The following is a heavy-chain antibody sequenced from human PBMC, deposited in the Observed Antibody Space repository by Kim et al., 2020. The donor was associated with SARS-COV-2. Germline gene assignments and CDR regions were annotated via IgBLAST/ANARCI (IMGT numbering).Heavy chain of an antibody. J-gene: IGHJ6*02. Sequence: ASVKVSCKASGYTFTSYYMHWVRQAPGQGLEWMGIINPSGGSTSYAQKFQGRVTMTRDTSTSTVYMELSSLRSEDTAVYYCARDRVVVTADTIYYYYYGMDVWGQGTTVTVSS. D-gene: IGHD2-21*02. CDR1: GYTFTSYY. V-gene: IGHV1-46*01. CDR2: INPSGGST. CDR3: ARDRVVVTADTIYYYYYGMDV.